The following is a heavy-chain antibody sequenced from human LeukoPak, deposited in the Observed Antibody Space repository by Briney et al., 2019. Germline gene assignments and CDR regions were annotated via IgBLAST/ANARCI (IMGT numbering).Heavy chain of an antibody. V-gene: IGHV3-48*03. Sequence: QPGGSLRLSCAASGLTFSSYEMNWVRQAPGKWMEWVSYISSSGSSIYYADSVKGRFTISRDNAKKSLYLQMHSLRAEDTAVYYCARDSHKFDSSGYYPDAFDIWGQGTMVTVSS. CDR3: ARDSHKFDSSGYYPDAFDI. D-gene: IGHD3-22*01. J-gene: IGHJ3*02. CDR2: ISSSGSSI. CDR1: GLTFSSYE.